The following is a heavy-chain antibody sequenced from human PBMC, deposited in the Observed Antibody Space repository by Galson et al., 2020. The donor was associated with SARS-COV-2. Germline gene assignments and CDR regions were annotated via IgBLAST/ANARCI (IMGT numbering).Heavy chain of an antibody. CDR2: INAGNGNT. Sequence: ASVKVSCKASGYTFTSYAMHWVRQAPGQRLEWMGWINAGNGNTKYSQKFQGRVTITRDTSASTAYMELSSLRSEDTAVYYCARGPGARNILYRSGMDVWGQGTTVTVSS. D-gene: IGHD2-15*01. CDR1: GYTFTSYA. CDR3: ARGPGARNILYRSGMDV. J-gene: IGHJ6*02. V-gene: IGHV1-3*01.